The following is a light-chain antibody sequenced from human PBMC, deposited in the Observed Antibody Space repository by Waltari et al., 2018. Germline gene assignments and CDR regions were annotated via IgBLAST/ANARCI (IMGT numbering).Light chain of an antibody. CDR3: LSADSSGPYLYV. CDR1: AFPRQL. Sequence: SYELTQPPSVSVSPGQTARITCTGDAFPRQLAYLYQQKPGQAPVLVIYKDTERPAGIPGRFSGSSSGTTVTLTISGVQAEDEADYYCLSADSSGPYLYVFGTGTTVTVL. CDR2: KDT. J-gene: IGLJ1*01. V-gene: IGLV3-25*03.